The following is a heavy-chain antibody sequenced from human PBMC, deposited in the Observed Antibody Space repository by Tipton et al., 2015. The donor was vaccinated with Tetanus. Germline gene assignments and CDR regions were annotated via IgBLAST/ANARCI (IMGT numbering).Heavy chain of an antibody. V-gene: IGHV4-39*01. CDR3: ARHRLTGDTEYGMDV. CDR2: IYYSGGT. CDR1: GGSISSSSYY. D-gene: IGHD5-18*01. J-gene: IGHJ6*02. Sequence: TLSLTCTVSGGSISSSSYYWGWIRQPPGKGLEWIGSIYYSGGTYYNPSLKSRVTISVDTSKNQFSLKLSSVTAADTAVYYCARHRLTGDTEYGMDVWGQGTTVTVSS.